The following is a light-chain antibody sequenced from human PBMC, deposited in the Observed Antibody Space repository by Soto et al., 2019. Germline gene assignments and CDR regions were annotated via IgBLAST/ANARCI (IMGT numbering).Light chain of an antibody. CDR2: EVI. Sequence: QSVLTQPASVSGSPGQSITISCTGTSSDVGSYNLVSWYQQHPGKAPKLMIFEVIKRPSGVSNRFSGSKSGNTASLTISGLQTEDEADYYCCSYAGSRNLGVFGGGTQLTVL. CDR3: CSYAGSRNLGV. V-gene: IGLV2-23*02. J-gene: IGLJ2*01. CDR1: SSDVGSYNL.